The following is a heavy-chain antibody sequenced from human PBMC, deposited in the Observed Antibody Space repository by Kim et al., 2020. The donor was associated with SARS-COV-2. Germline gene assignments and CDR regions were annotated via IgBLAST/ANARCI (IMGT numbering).Heavy chain of an antibody. J-gene: IGHJ6*02. Sequence: ASVKVSCKASGYTFTSYAMHWVRQAPGQRLEWMGWINAGNGNTKYSQKFQGRVTITRDTSASTAYMELSSLRSEDTAVYYCARGWGGYYGSGSPVGMDVWGQGTTVTVSS. CDR3: ARGWGGYYGSGSPVGMDV. CDR2: INAGNGNT. V-gene: IGHV1-3*01. CDR1: GYTFTSYA. D-gene: IGHD3-10*01.